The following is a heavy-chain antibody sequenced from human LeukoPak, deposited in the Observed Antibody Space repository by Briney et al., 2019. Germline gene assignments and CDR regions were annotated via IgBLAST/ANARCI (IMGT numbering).Heavy chain of an antibody. CDR3: ARGRGQQLGTIYFDY. D-gene: IGHD6-13*01. Sequence: PGGSLRLSCAASGFTFSSYSMNWVRQAPGKGLEWVSSISSSSSYIYYADSVKGRFTISRDNAKNSLYLQMNSLRAEDTAVYYCARGRGQQLGTIYFDYWGQGTLVTVSS. V-gene: IGHV3-21*01. CDR2: ISSSSSYI. CDR1: GFTFSSYS. J-gene: IGHJ4*02.